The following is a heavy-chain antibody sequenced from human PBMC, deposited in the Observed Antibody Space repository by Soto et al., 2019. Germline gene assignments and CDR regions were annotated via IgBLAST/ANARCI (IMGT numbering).Heavy chain of an antibody. Sequence: QVQLQESGPGLVKPSQTLSLTCSVSGGSINSADYYCSWVRQPPGKGLEGIGYIYYSGSTYFNPALKSRVTTSKDTSRNQFSLRLSSVTAADTAVYYCARAIVVTIGGMDVWGQGTTVTVSS. CDR2: IYYSGST. CDR1: GGSINSADYY. D-gene: IGHD5-12*01. J-gene: IGHJ6*02. CDR3: ARAIVVTIGGMDV. V-gene: IGHV4-30-4*01.